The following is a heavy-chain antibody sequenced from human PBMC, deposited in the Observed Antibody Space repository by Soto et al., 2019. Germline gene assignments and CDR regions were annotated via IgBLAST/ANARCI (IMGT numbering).Heavy chain of an antibody. CDR1: GFTFGSYW. D-gene: IGHD3-3*01. V-gene: IGHV3-7*03. CDR2: IKQDGSEK. Sequence: GGSLRLSCAASGFTFGSYWMSWVRQAPGKGLEWLANIKQDGSEKYSVDSVRGRFTISRDNAKNTLSLQMNTLRGEDTAVYYCAKFWKYGLSGMDVWGQGTTVTVSS. CDR3: AKFWKYGLSGMDV. J-gene: IGHJ6*02.